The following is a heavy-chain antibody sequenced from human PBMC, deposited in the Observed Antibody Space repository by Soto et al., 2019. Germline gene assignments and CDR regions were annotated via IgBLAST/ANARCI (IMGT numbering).Heavy chain of an antibody. J-gene: IGHJ4*02. V-gene: IGHV3-74*01. CDR1: GFTFSSYW. CDR3: VRTSLVVAAATREDY. Sequence: EVQLVESGGGLVQPGESLRLSCAASGFTFSSYWMHWVRQAPGKGLAWVSRINSDGSSTSYAGSVKGRFTISRDNAKNTLYLQMNSLRAEVTAVYYCVRTSLVVAAATREDYWGQGTLVTVSS. CDR2: INSDGSST. D-gene: IGHD2-15*01.